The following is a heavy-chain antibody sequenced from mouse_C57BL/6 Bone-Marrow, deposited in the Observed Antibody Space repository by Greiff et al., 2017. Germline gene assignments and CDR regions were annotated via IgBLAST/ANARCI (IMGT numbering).Heavy chain of an antibody. V-gene: IGHV1-69*01. CDR2: TDPSDSYT. CDR1: GYTFTSYW. CDR3: ARESNWDYVDY. D-gene: IGHD4-1*01. J-gene: IGHJ2*01. Sequence: QVQLQQPGAELVMPGASVKLSCKASGYTFTSYWMHWVKQRPGQGLEWIGETDPSDSYTNYNQKFKGKSTLTVDKSSSTAYMQLSSLTSEDSAVYYCARESNWDYVDYWGQGTTLTVSS.